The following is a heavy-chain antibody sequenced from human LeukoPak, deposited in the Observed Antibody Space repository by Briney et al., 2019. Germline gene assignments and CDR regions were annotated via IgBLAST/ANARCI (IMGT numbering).Heavy chain of an antibody. V-gene: IGHV3-21*01. CDR2: IRSSSSYI. CDR3: ARELLTYSNHKLGHYMDV. Sequence: GGSLRLSCAASGFTFSNYNINWVRQAPGKGLEWVSCIRSSSSYIYYADSVKGRFTISRENAKNSLYLQMNSLRAEDTALYFCARELLTYSNHKLGHYMDVWGKGTTVTVSS. CDR1: GFTFSNYN. D-gene: IGHD4-11*01. J-gene: IGHJ6*03.